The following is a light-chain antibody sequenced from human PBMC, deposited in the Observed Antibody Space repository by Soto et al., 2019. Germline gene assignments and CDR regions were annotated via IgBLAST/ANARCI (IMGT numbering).Light chain of an antibody. CDR2: EVS. CDR1: SSDVGGYNY. V-gene: IGLV2-8*02. Sequence: ALNKALYANSVALHSLPITNTRTSSDVGGYNYVSWYQQHPGKAPKLMIYEVSKRPSGVPDRFSGSKSGNTASLTVSGLQAEDEADYYCSSYAGSNNSYVFGTGTKVTVL. CDR3: SSYAGSNNSYV. J-gene: IGLJ1*01.